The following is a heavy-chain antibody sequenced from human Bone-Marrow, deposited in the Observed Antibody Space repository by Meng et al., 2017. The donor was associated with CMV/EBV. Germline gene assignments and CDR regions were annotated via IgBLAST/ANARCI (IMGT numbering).Heavy chain of an antibody. CDR3: ARSTPDAFYI. D-gene: IGHD2-15*01. V-gene: IGHV3-48*04. CDR1: GFTFGTYS. J-gene: IGHJ3*02. CDR2: VSDISSTK. Sequence: GESLKISCAASGFTFGTYSMNWVRQAPGKGLEWVAYVSDISSTKYYGDSVRGRFSISRDNAKNSLYLQMNSLRAEDTAVYYCARSTPDAFYIWGLGTMVTVSS.